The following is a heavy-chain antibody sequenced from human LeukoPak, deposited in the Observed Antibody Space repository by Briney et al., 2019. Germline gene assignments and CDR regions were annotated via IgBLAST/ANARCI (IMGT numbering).Heavy chain of an antibody. CDR3: ARDRNTGSSYEDLFEY. CDR2: INSDGSST. D-gene: IGHD1-26*01. CDR1: GFTFSSYW. J-gene: IGHJ4*02. Sequence: GGSLRLSCAASGFTFSSYWMHWVRQAPGKGLVWVSRINSDGSSTSYADSVKGRFTISRDNAKNTLYLQMSTLRAEDTSVYYCARDRNTGSSYEDLFEYWGQGSLVTVSS. V-gene: IGHV3-74*01.